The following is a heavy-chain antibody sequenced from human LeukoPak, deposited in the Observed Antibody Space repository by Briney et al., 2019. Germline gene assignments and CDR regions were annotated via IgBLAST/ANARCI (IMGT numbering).Heavy chain of an antibody. CDR2: ISGSGGST. CDR3: AKDRLEYYDILTGYHPVGY. CDR1: GFTFSSYA. D-gene: IGHD3-9*01. V-gene: IGHV3-23*01. Sequence: TGGSLRLSCAASGFTFSSYAMSWVRQAPGKGLEWVSAISGSGGSTYYADSVKGRFTISRDNSKNTLYLQMNSLRAEDTAVYYCAKDRLEYYDILTGYHPVGYWGQGTLVTVSS. J-gene: IGHJ4*02.